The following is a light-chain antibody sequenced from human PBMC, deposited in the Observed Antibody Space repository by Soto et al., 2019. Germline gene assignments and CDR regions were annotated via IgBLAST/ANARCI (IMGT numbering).Light chain of an antibody. V-gene: IGKV3-20*01. CDR1: QSVSSSY. J-gene: IGKJ4*01. Sequence: EIALTQSPGTPSLSPGERATLSCRASQSVSSSYLAWYQQKPGQAPRLLIYGASSRATGIPDRFSGSGSGTDFTLTISRLEPEDFAVYYCQQYGSSPRITFGGGTKVDIK. CDR2: GAS. CDR3: QQYGSSPRIT.